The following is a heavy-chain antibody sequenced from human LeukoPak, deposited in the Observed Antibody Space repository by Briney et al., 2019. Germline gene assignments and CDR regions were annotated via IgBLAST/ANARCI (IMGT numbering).Heavy chain of an antibody. D-gene: IGHD6-19*01. J-gene: IGHJ5*02. CDR2: IYTSGST. CDR1: GGSISSLNYH. V-gene: IGHV4-61*02. CDR3: ARDPGGSGPAS. Sequence: SQTLSLTCTVSGGSISSLNYHWTWIRQRAGKGLELIGRIYTSGSTNYSPSFKSRVTISIDTSKNQFSLKLSSVTAADTAVYYCARDPGGSGPASWGPGTLVTVSS.